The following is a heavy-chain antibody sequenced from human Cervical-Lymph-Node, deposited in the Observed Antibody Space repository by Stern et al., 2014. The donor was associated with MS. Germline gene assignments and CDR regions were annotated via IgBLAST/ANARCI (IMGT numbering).Heavy chain of an antibody. V-gene: IGHV1-46*01. J-gene: IGHJ6*02. CDR2: VNANGGSA. CDR3: ATLYDSSGNYGMEV. Sequence: QLVQSGAQVKKPGASVKVSCKGSGYTFIRYSIQWVRQAPGQGLEWMGIVNANGGSARYAQKFQGRVTMASDTSTSTVSMELSSMRSEDTAVYYCATLYDSSGNYGMEVWGQGTTVIVSS. CDR1: GYTFIRYS. D-gene: IGHD5/OR15-5a*01.